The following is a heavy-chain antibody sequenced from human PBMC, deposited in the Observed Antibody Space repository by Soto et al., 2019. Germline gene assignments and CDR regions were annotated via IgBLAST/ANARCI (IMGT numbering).Heavy chain of an antibody. D-gene: IGHD3-10*01. J-gene: IGHJ6*02. CDR2: IIPLFGST. V-gene: IGHV1-69*19. Sequence: QVQLEQSGAEVKMPGSSVTVSCKAYGATFTKYAFNWVRQAPGQGLEWMGGIIPLFGSTNYAERFQGRLMVTTNESTSTVFMELSSLTSDDTAIYYCARDETVIRGVIKRGGGLDLWGQGTTVIVSS. CDR1: GATFTKYA. CDR3: ARDETVIRGVIKRGGGLDL.